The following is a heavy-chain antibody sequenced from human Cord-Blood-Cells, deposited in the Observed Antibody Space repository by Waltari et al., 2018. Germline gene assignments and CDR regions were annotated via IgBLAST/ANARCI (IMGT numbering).Heavy chain of an antibody. V-gene: IGHV3-30*04. CDR2: ISYDGSNK. CDR3: ARDLNYDY. Sequence: QVQLVESGGGVVQPGRSLRLFCAAFGFTFSSYAMHWVRQAPGKGLEWVAVISYDGSNKYYADSVKGRFTISRDNSKNTLYLQMNSLRAEDTAVYYCARDLNYDYWGQGTLVTVSS. D-gene: IGHD1-7*01. J-gene: IGHJ4*02. CDR1: GFTFSSYA.